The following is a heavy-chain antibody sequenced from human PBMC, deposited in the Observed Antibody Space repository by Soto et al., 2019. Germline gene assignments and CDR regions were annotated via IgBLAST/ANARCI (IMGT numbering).Heavy chain of an antibody. J-gene: IGHJ4*02. CDR3: AKARGAMVRGAAFYFDY. Sequence: LRLSCAASGFTFTIYAMSWVRQAPGKGLEWVSAITGSGGSTYYADSVKGRFTISRDNSKNTLYLQMNSLRAEDTAVYYCAKARGAMVRGAAFYFDYWGQGTLVTVSS. D-gene: IGHD3-10*01. CDR1: GFTFTIYA. CDR2: ITGSGGST. V-gene: IGHV3-23*01.